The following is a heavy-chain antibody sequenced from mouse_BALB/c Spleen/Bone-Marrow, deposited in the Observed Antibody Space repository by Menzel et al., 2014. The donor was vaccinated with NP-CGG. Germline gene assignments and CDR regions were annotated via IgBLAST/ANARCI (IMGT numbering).Heavy chain of an antibody. CDR3: TRGGNWDDFDV. V-gene: IGHV5-17*02. CDR1: GFTFSSFG. Sequence: EVKLVESGGGLVQPGGSRKLSCAASGFTFSSFGMHWVRQAQEKGLEWVAYISSGSTAIFYADTVKGRFTISRDNPKNTLFLQMASLRSEDTAMYYCTRGGNWDDFDVWGAGTTVTVSS. CDR2: ISSGSTAI. J-gene: IGHJ1*01. D-gene: IGHD4-1*01.